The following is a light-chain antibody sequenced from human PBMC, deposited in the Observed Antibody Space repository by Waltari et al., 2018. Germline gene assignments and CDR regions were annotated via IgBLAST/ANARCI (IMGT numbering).Light chain of an antibody. J-gene: IGKJ4*01. Sequence: EIVSTQYPGTLSLSPGESATLSCRARQSVDTYLAWYQKEPGQAPRLLIYDASTRATGIPARFSGSGSGTDFTLTISSLDPEDFAVYYCQQRSSWFTFGGGTKVEV. CDR1: QSVDTY. CDR2: DAS. V-gene: IGKV3-11*01. CDR3: QQRSSWFT.